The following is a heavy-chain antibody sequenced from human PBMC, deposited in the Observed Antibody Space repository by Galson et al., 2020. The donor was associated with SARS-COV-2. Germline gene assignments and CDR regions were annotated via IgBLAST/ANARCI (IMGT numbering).Heavy chain of an antibody. CDR3: AREEDGSGSYFAFDI. V-gene: IGHV4-59*01. CDR2: IYYSGST. J-gene: IGHJ3*02. D-gene: IGHD3-10*01. Sequence: SETLSLTCTVSGGSISSYYWSWIRQPPGKGLEWIGYIYYSGSTNYNPSLKSRVTISVDTSKNQFSLKLSSVTAADTAVYYCAREEDGSGSYFAFDIWGQGTMVTVSS. CDR1: GGSISSYY.